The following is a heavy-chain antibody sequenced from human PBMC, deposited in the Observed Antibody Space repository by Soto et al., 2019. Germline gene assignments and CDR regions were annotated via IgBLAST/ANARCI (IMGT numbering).Heavy chain of an antibody. D-gene: IGHD2-15*01. CDR3: AKDRGDIVVVVAAKD. V-gene: IGHV3-23*01. CDR2: ISGSGGST. Sequence: EVQLLESGGGLVQPGGSLRLSCAASGFTFSSYAMSWVRQAPGKGLEWVSPISGSGGSTYYADSVKGRFTISRDNSKNTMYLEMDSLRAEDTAVYYCAKDRGDIVVVVAAKDWGQGTLVTVSS. J-gene: IGHJ4*02. CDR1: GFTFSSYA.